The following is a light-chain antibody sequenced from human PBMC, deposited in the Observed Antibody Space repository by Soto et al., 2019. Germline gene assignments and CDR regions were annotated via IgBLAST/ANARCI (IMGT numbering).Light chain of an antibody. CDR2: AVS. Sequence: DIQMTQSPSSLSSCLGDIVTIRCRASQDIRNDLGWFQQKPGEAPKRLIYAVSNLQSGVPSRFSGSGSGTEFTLTISSLQPEDFATYYCLQHNAFPLTFGQGTRLEI. CDR3: LQHNAFPLT. J-gene: IGKJ5*01. CDR1: QDIRND. V-gene: IGKV1-17*01.